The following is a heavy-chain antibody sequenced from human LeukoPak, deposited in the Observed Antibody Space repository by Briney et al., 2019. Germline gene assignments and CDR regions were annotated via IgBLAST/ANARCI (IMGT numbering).Heavy chain of an antibody. V-gene: IGHV4-59*01. Sequence: SETLSFTCTVSGGSISSYYWSWIWQPPGKGLEWIGYIYYSGSTNYNPSLKSRVTISVDTSKNQFSLKLSSVTAADTAVYYCARAWDSSGYLNWYDPWGQGTLVTVSS. CDR3: ARAWDSSGYLNWYDP. J-gene: IGHJ5*02. CDR1: GGSISSYY. D-gene: IGHD3-22*01. CDR2: IYYSGST.